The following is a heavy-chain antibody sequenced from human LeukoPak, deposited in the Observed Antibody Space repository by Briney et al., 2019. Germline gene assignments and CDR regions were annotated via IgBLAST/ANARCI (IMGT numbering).Heavy chain of an antibody. V-gene: IGHV4-59*01. Sequence: PETLSLTCTVSGGSISSYYWSWIRQPPGKGLEWIGYIYYSGSTNYNPSLKSRVTISVDTSKNQFSLKLSSVTAADTAVYYCARGGGYLYYFDYWGQGTLVTVSS. D-gene: IGHD5-12*01. J-gene: IGHJ4*02. CDR2: IYYSGST. CDR1: GGSISSYY. CDR3: ARGGGYLYYFDY.